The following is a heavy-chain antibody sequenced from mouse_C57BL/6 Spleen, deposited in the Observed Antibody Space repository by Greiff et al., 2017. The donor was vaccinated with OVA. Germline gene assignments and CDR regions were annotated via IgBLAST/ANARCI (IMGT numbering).Heavy chain of an antibody. CDR1: GFTFSDYY. CDR3: ARDDDGYHWYFDV. V-gene: IGHV5-16*01. D-gene: IGHD2-3*01. CDR2: INYDGSST. J-gene: IGHJ1*03. Sequence: EVKLMESEGGLVQPGSSMKLSCTASGFTFSDYYMAWVRQVPEKGLEWVANINYDGSSTYYLDSLKSRFIISRDNAKNILYLQMSSLKSEDTATYYCARDDDGYHWYFDVWGTGTTVTVSS.